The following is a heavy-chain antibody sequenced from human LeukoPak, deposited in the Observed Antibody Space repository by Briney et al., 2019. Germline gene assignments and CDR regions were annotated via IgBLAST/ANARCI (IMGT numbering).Heavy chain of an antibody. CDR3: ARGARSGSYNYMDV. V-gene: IGHV3-48*03. Sequence: GGSLRLSCAASGFTFSGYEMNWVRQAPGKGLEWVSYIGTSGVTTEYADSVKGRFTISRDNARNSLYLQMNDLRIEDTAVYYCARGARSGSYNYMDVWGKGTTVTVS. CDR2: IGTSGVTT. CDR1: GFTFSGYE. J-gene: IGHJ6*03. D-gene: IGHD1-26*01.